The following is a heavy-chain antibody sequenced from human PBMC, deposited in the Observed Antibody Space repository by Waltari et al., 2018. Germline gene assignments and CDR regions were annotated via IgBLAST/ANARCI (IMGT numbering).Heavy chain of an antibody. V-gene: IGHV4-59*11. J-gene: IGHJ4*02. D-gene: IGHD5-12*01. CDR2: IYYSGST. CDR3: ARVPWLRGYFDY. CDR1: GGSISSHY. Sequence: QVQLQESGPGLVKPSETLSLTCTVSGGSISSHYWSWIRQPPGKGLEWIGYIYYSGSTNYNPSLKSRVTISVDTSKNQFSLKLSSVTAADTAVYYCARVPWLRGYFDYWGQGTLVTVSS.